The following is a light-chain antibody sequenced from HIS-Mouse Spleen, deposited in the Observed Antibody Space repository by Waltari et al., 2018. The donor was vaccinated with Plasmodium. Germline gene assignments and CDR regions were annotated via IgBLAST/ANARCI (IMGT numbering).Light chain of an antibody. J-gene: IGKJ3*01. V-gene: IGKV1-33*01. Sequence: IQMTHSPYSLSASVAHRVSITCQASQDISNYLNWYQQKPGKAPKLLTNDASNLETGLPSRFSVSGSGTDFTFTISSLQPEDIATYDCQQYDNLPPLFTFGPGTKVDIK. CDR2: DAS. CDR3: QQYDNLPPLFT. CDR1: QDISNY.